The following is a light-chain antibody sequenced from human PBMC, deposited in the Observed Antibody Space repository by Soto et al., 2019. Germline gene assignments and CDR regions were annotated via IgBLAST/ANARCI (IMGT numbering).Light chain of an antibody. V-gene: IGLV2-8*01. Sequence: QSALTQPPSASGSPGQSVTISCTGTSSDVGAYNYVSWYQQHPGKAPTLIIYEVSKRPSGVPDRFSGSKSGNTASLTVSGLQAEDEADYYCSSNAGSNNVVFGGGTKLPVL. CDR2: EVS. CDR3: SSNAGSNNVV. CDR1: SSDVGAYNY. J-gene: IGLJ2*01.